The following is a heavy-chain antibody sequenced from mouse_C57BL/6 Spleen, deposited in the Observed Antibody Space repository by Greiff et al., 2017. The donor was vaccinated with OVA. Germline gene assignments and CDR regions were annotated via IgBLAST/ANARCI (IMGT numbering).Heavy chain of an antibody. CDR1: GYTFTSYW. Sequence: QVQLKQPGAELVKPGASVKLSCKASGYTFTSYWMQWVKQRPGQGLEWIGEIDPSDSYTNYNQKFKGKATLTVDTSSSTAYMQLSSLTSEDSAVYYCARDYGSSWGFAYWGQGTLVTVSA. CDR2: IDPSDSYT. CDR3: ARDYGSSWGFAY. J-gene: IGHJ3*01. D-gene: IGHD1-1*01. V-gene: IGHV1-50*01.